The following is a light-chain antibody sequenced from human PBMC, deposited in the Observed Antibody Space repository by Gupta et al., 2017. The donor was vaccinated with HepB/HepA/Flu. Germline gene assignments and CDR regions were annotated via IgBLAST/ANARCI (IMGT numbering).Light chain of an antibody. CDR3: QSYDSSLSALV. J-gene: IGLJ2*01. Sequence: QSVLTQPPSVSGAPGQTVTISCTGNTSNIGAGFDVHWYQQLPGTAPKFLIFGDNNRPSGVPDRFSASKSGTSHSLAITGLQAEDEADYFCQSYDSSLSALVFGGGTKLTVL. V-gene: IGLV1-40*01. CDR2: GDN. CDR1: TSNIGAGFD.